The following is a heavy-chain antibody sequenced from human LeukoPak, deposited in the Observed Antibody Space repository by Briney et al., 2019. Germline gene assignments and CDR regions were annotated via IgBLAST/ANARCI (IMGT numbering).Heavy chain of an antibody. V-gene: IGHV3-74*01. D-gene: IGHD1-26*01. Sequence: GGSLRLSCAASGFTFSSYWMHWVRQAPGKGLVWVSRINTDGSSTSYADSVKGRFTISRDNAKNTLYLQMNSLRAEDTAVYYCAKEESGPGGHDAFDIWGQGTMVTVSS. CDR1: GFTFSSYW. CDR3: AKEESGPGGHDAFDI. CDR2: INTDGSST. J-gene: IGHJ3*02.